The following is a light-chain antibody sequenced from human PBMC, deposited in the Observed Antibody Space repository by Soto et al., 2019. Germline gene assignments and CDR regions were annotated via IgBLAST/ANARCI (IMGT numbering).Light chain of an antibody. CDR1: QTLNSGY. V-gene: IGKV3-20*01. CDR2: GAS. J-gene: IGKJ2*01. Sequence: EIALTQSPGTLSLSPGERATLSCRASQTLNSGYLAWYQQNSGQAPRLLIYGASNRATGIPDKFSGSGSGTDFTLTISRLEPEDSAVDYCQQYGSAPYTFGQGTKLEIK. CDR3: QQYGSAPYT.